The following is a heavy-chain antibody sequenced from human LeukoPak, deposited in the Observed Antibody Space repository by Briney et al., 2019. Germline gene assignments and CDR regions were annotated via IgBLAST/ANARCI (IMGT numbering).Heavy chain of an antibody. Sequence: LPGGSLRLSCAASGFTFSSYAMSWVRQAAGKGLEWGSAISGSGGSTYYADSVKGRFTISRDNSKNTLYLQMNSLRAEDTAVYYCAKISYDYIWGSYRYMDVWGKGTTVTVSS. J-gene: IGHJ6*03. CDR3: AKISYDYIWGSYRYMDV. D-gene: IGHD3-16*01. CDR1: GFTFSSYA. V-gene: IGHV3-23*01. CDR2: ISGSGGST.